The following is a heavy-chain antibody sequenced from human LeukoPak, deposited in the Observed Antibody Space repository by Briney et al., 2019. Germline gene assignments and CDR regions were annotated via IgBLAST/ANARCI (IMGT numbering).Heavy chain of an antibody. V-gene: IGHV1-18*01. CDR3: ARVRSYYDSSAYDY. D-gene: IGHD3-22*01. CDR1: GYTFTSYG. Sequence: VASVKVSCKASGYTFTSYGISWVRPAPGQGLAWMGWISAYNGNTNYAQKLQGSVTMTTDTSTSTAYMELRSLRSDDTAVYYCARVRSYYDSSAYDYWGQGTLVTVSS. CDR2: ISAYNGNT. J-gene: IGHJ4*02.